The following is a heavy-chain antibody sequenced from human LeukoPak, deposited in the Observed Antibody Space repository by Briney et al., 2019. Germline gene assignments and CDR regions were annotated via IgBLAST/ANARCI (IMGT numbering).Heavy chain of an antibody. J-gene: IGHJ4*02. V-gene: IGHV4-59*01. CDR2: IYYSGST. CDR3: AREGGSGGSAYYFDY. D-gene: IGHD2-15*01. Sequence: SETLSLTCAVYGGSFSGYYWSWIRQPPGKGLEWIGYIYYSGSTNYNPSLKSRVTISVDTSKNQFSLKLSSVTAADTAVYYCAREGGSGGSAYYFDYWGQGTLVTVSS. CDR1: GGSFSGYY.